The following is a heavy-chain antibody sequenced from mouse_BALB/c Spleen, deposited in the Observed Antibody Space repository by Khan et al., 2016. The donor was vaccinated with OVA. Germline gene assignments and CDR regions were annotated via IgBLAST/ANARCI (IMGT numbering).Heavy chain of an antibody. J-gene: IGHJ3*01. CDR1: GYTFTSYT. D-gene: IGHD2-14*01. Sequence: QVRLQQSGAELARPGASVKMSCKASGYTFTSYTIHWIKQRPGQGLEWIGYINPSMGYTNYNQKFKYKATLTADKSSTTAYMQLGSLTSDDSAVYLCARDGAYYRNDGWFDNWVQGTLVTVSA. V-gene: IGHV1-4*01. CDR3: ARDGAYYRNDGWFDN. CDR2: INPSMGYT.